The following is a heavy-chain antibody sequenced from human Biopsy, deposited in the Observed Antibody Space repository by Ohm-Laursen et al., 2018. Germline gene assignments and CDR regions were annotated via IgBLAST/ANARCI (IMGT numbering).Heavy chain of an antibody. D-gene: IGHD6-19*01. Sequence: TLSLPCTVSGYSISSDYRWGWIRQAPGKTLEWLGHIFKDGNTHYNPSLRSRLIISIDTSKNQFSLMMTSVSGADTAVYFCARVGSGWAPFDKWGPGTLVTVSS. CDR1: GYSISSDYR. CDR2: IFKDGNT. J-gene: IGHJ4*02. V-gene: IGHV4-38-2*02. CDR3: ARVGSGWAPFDK.